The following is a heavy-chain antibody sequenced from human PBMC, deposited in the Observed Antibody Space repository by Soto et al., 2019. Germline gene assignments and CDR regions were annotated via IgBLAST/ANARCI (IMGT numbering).Heavy chain of an antibody. Sequence: QVQLQESGPGLVKPSETLSLTCTVSGGPISSYYWSWIRQPPGKGLEWIGYIYYSGSTNYNPSLKSRVTISVDTSKNQFSLKLSSVTAADTAVYYCARSGYSYGFAFDIWGQGTMVTVSS. CDR3: ARSGYSYGFAFDI. CDR1: GGPISSYY. J-gene: IGHJ3*02. D-gene: IGHD5-18*01. V-gene: IGHV4-59*01. CDR2: IYYSGST.